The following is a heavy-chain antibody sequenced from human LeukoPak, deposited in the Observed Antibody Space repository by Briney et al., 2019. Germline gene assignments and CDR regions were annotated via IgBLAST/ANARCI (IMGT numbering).Heavy chain of an antibody. V-gene: IGHV3-23*01. Sequence: GGSLRLSCAASGFTFSSYAMSWGRQAPGKGLEWVSGISGSSGSTYYADSVKGRFTISRDNSKNTLYLQMNSLRAEDTAVYYCARDPKTTVTTGGLFDYWGQGTLATVSS. D-gene: IGHD4-17*01. CDR2: ISGSSGST. J-gene: IGHJ4*02. CDR1: GFTFSSYA. CDR3: ARDPKTTVTTGGLFDY.